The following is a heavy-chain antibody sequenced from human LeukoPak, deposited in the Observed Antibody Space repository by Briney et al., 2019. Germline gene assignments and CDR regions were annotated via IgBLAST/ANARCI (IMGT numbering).Heavy chain of an antibody. CDR3: GKSRMGFSGLVDL. CDR1: GLTFSTYG. D-gene: IGHD1-26*01. V-gene: IGHV3-48*04. CDR2: ISGSSDSI. J-gene: IGHJ5*02. Sequence: GGSLRLSCAASGLTFSTYGMQWVRQVPGKGLEWVSYISGSSDSIKYAESVKGRFTNSRDNAKNSLYLHLNSLRAEDTAVYYCGKSRMGFSGLVDLWGQGTLVTVSS.